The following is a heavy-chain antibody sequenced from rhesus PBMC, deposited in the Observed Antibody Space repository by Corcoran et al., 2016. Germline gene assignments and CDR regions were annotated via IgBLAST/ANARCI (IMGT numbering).Heavy chain of an antibody. D-gene: IGHD1-44*01. V-gene: IGHV4-173*01. CDR2: ISGGGGST. CDR1: GDPCFHTW. Sequence: QLQLQESGPGLVRPSETLSLTCAASGDPCFHTWWLWHCPPPGKGLVWIGRISGGGGSTSYRPSLRSRVTISTDRSKTQFSLKLDSVTAADTAVYFCAGGGPDKDRFDVWGPGVLVTVSS. CDR3: AGGGPDKDRFDV. J-gene: IGHJ5-1*01.